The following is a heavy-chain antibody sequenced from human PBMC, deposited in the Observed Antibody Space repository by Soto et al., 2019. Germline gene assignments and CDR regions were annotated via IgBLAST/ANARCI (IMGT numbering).Heavy chain of an antibody. CDR3: ATKIIPYYSVS. J-gene: IGHJ4*02. CDR2: MTSNGGST. CDR1: GLRMRNNA. V-gene: IGHV3-23*01. Sequence: EVQLLESGGGLVQPGGSLRLSCAVSGLRMRNNAMTWVRQAPGKGLAWVSLMTSNGGSTYYADSVEGRVTISRDPSKNTLYLQINSLIVEDTAIYYCATKIIPYYSVSWGQGTLVTVSS.